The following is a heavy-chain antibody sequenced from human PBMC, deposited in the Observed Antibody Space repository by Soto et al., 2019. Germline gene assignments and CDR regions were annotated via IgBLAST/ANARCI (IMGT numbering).Heavy chain of an antibody. Sequence: GGSLRLSCAASGFTFSSYGMHWVRQAPGKRLEWVAVISYDGSVKYYADSVKGRFTISRDNSKNTLYLQMNSLRAEDTAVYYCAGEVASGYWGQGTLVTSPQ. V-gene: IGHV3-30*03. CDR3: AGEVASGY. D-gene: IGHD2-21*01. CDR2: ISYDGSVK. J-gene: IGHJ4*02. CDR1: GFTFSSYG.